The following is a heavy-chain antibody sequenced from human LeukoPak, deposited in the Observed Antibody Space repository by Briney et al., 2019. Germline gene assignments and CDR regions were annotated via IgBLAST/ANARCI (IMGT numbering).Heavy chain of an antibody. CDR1: GYTFINYG. D-gene: IGHD6-19*01. V-gene: IGHV1-18*04. Sequence: ASVKVSFTASGYTFINYGISWVRQAPGLGLEWMGWTSYNGNTNYSQKFQDRVTMTTDTSTTTAYMELRSLESDDTAVYYCARHSGSGWQALGYWGQGTLVTVSS. CDR2: TSYNGNT. CDR3: ARHSGSGWQALGY. J-gene: IGHJ4*02.